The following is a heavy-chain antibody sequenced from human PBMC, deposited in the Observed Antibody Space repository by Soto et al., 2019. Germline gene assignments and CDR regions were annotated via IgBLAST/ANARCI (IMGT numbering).Heavy chain of an antibody. V-gene: IGHV3-33*01. D-gene: IGHD2-2*01. CDR1: GFTFSSYG. CDR3: ARTASAAPYYFDY. J-gene: IGHJ4*01. Sequence: GGSLRLSCAASGFTFSSYGMHWVRQAPGKGLEWVAVIWYDGSNKYYADSVKGRFTISRDNSKNTLYLQMNSLRAEDTAVYYCARTASAAPYYFDYWGHGTLVTVSS. CDR2: IWYDGSNK.